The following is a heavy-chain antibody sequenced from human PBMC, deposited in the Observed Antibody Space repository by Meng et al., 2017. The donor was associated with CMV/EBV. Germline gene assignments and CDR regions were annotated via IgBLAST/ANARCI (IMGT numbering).Heavy chain of an antibody. CDR2: INHSGST. Sequence: QVQLQPWGAGLLQPAELLSLACAVYGGSFSGYYWSWIRQPPGKGLEWIGEINHSGSTNYNPSLKSRVTISVDTSKNQFSLKLSSVTAADTAVYYCASSLTYPDYWGQGTLVTVSS. CDR3: ASSLTYPDY. V-gene: IGHV4-34*01. CDR1: GGSFSGYY. D-gene: IGHD2-15*01. J-gene: IGHJ4*02.